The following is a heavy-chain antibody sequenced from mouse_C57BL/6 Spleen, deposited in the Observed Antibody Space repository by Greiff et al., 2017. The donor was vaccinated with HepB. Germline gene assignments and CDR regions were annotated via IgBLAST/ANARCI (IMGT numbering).Heavy chain of an antibody. CDR3: ARSRYYGSSGGYAMDY. Sequence: QVQLQQSGAELVKPGASVKLSCKASGYTFTSYWMHWVKQRPGQGLEWIGMIHPNSGSTNYNEKFKSKATLTVDKSSSTAYMQLSSLTSEDSAVYYCARSRYYGSSGGYAMDYWGQGTSVTVSS. CDR2: IHPNSGST. V-gene: IGHV1-64*01. CDR1: GYTFTSYW. J-gene: IGHJ4*01. D-gene: IGHD1-1*01.